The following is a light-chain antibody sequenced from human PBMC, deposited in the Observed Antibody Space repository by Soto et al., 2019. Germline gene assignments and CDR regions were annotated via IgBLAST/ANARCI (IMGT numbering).Light chain of an antibody. CDR2: AVT. J-gene: IGLJ1*01. CDR1: SSDVGGYNY. Sequence: QSVLTQPASVSGSPGKSITISCTETSSDVGGYNYVSWYQQHPGKAPKLMIYAVTDRPSGVSSRFSGSKSGNTASLTISGLQAEDEADYYCSSYTSSSTLFGTGTKVTVL. V-gene: IGLV2-14*01. CDR3: SSYTSSSTL.